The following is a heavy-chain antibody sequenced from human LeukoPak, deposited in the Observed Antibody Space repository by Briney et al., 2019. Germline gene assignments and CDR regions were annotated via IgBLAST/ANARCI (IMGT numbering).Heavy chain of an antibody. CDR3: ARVEWHTAMVTGEPDY. CDR1: GYTFTSYY. D-gene: IGHD5-18*01. J-gene: IGHJ4*02. Sequence: ASVKVSCKASGYTFTSYYMHWVRQAPGQGLEWMGIINPNGGSTSYAQKFQGRVTMTRDTSTSTAYMELRSLRSDDTSVYYCARVEWHTAMVTGEPDYWGQGTLVTVSS. CDR2: INPNGGST. V-gene: IGHV1-46*01.